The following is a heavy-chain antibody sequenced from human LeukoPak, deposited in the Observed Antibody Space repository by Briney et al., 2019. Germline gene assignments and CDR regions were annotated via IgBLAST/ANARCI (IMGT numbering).Heavy chain of an antibody. D-gene: IGHD1-14*01. V-gene: IGHV7-4-1*04. Sequence: GASVKVSCKASGGTFSSYAISWVRQAPGQGLEWMGWINTNTGNPTYAQGFTGRFVFSLDTSVSMAYLQISSLKAEDTAVYYCARLGTPTFYYYMDVWGKGTTVTVSS. CDR2: INTNTGNP. CDR3: ARLGTPTFYYYMDV. J-gene: IGHJ6*03. CDR1: GGTFSSYA.